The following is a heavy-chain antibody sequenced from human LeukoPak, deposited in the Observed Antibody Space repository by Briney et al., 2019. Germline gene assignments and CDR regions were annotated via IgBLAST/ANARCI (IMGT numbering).Heavy chain of an antibody. Sequence: GGSLGLSCAASGFTFSSYWMNWVRQAPGKGLEWVANIRQDGSEKYYVDSVKGRFTISRDNAKNSLYLQMNSLRVEDTAVFYCAREGGAARAFDIWGQGTMVTVSS. CDR1: GFTFSSYW. CDR2: IRQDGSEK. V-gene: IGHV3-7*01. D-gene: IGHD3-16*01. J-gene: IGHJ3*02. CDR3: AREGGAARAFDI.